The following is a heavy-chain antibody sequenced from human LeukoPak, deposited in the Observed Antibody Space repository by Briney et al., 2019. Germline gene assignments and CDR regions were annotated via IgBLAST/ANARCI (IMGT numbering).Heavy chain of an antibody. D-gene: IGHD6-13*01. Sequence: GASVKVSCKASGYTFTGYGINWVRQATGQGLEWMGWMNPNSGNTGYAQKFQGRVTMTRNTSISTAYMELSSLRSEDTAVYYCARGRSVLSSWYPNGHYYYGMDVWGQGTTVTVSS. CDR1: GYTFTGYG. J-gene: IGHJ6*02. CDR3: ARGRSVLSSWYPNGHYYYGMDV. V-gene: IGHV1-8*01. CDR2: MNPNSGNT.